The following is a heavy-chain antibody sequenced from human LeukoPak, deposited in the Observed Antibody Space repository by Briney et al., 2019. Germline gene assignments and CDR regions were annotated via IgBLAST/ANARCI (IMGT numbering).Heavy chain of an antibody. J-gene: IGHJ5*02. CDR2: INHSGST. CDR3: ARGIVGATAGYNWFDP. D-gene: IGHD1-26*01. V-gene: IGHV4-34*01. CDR1: GGSFSGYY. Sequence: SETLSLTCAVYGGSFSGYYWSWIRQPPGKGLEWIGEINHSGSTNYNPSLKSRVTISVDTSKNQFSLKLSSVTAADTAVYYCARGIVGATAGYNWFDPWGQGTLVTVSS.